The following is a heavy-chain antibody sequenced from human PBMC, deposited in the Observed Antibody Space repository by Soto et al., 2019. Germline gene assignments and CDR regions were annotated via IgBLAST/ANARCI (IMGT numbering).Heavy chain of an antibody. Sequence: PSVPLSRTSGVSCGTVASSHWLSLVRQSPGRGFDWIGNVYHTGDTNFNPSLQSRVTFSVDKSNNQFSLRLTSVTAADTAVYFCAREIVTAGGNNYFDPWGPGTLVTVSS. J-gene: IGHJ5*02. V-gene: IGHV4-4*02. CDR2: VYHTGDT. CDR3: AREIVTAGGNNYFDP. CDR1: CGTVASSHW. D-gene: IGHD2-21*02.